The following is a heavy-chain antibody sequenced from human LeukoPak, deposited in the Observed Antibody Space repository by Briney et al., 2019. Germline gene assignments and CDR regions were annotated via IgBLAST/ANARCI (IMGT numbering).Heavy chain of an antibody. Sequence: SVTVSCTASGYTFTSYGISWVRQAPGQGLEWMGGIIPIFGTANYAQKFQGRVTITADESTSTAYMELSSLRSEDTAVYYCARGRRSVYCGGDCYYYFDYWGQGTLVTVSS. CDR1: GYTFTSYG. J-gene: IGHJ4*02. D-gene: IGHD2-21*02. CDR2: IIPIFGTA. CDR3: ARGRRSVYCGGDCYYYFDY. V-gene: IGHV1-69*13.